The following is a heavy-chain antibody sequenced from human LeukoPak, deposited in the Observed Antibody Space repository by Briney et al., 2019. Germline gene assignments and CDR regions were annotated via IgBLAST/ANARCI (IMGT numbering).Heavy chain of an antibody. V-gene: IGHV3-30*18. Sequence: PGGSLRLSCAASGLTFSSYGMHWVRQAPGKGLEWVAVISYDGSNKYYADSVKGRFTISRDNSKNTLYLQMNSLRAEDTAVYYCAKGGGDYYGFDYWGQGTLVTVSS. CDR1: GLTFSSYG. D-gene: IGHD3-10*01. CDR3: AKGGGDYYGFDY. CDR2: ISYDGSNK. J-gene: IGHJ4*02.